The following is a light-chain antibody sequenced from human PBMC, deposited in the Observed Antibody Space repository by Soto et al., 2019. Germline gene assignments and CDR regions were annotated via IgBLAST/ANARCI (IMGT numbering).Light chain of an antibody. Sequence: SYELTQPPSVSVSPGQTASISCSGDKLGHRYVSWYQQQPGQSPVLVIYQDTKRPSGIPGRFSGSNSGNTATLTISGTQAMDEADYYCQAWDSSTADVVFGGGTKLTVL. J-gene: IGLJ2*01. V-gene: IGLV3-1*01. CDR3: QAWDSSTADVV. CDR1: KLGHRY. CDR2: QDT.